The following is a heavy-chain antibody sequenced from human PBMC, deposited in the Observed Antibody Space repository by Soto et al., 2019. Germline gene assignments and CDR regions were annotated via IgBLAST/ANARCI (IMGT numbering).Heavy chain of an antibody. Sequence: LRLSCAASGFTFDDYAMHWVRQAPGKGLEWVSGISWNSGSIGYADSVKGRFTISRDNAKNSLYLQMNSLRAEDTALYYCAKDAAAAGYNWFDPWGQGTLVTVSS. CDR3: AKDAAAAGYNWFDP. CDR1: GFTFDDYA. V-gene: IGHV3-9*01. D-gene: IGHD6-13*01. J-gene: IGHJ5*02. CDR2: ISWNSGSI.